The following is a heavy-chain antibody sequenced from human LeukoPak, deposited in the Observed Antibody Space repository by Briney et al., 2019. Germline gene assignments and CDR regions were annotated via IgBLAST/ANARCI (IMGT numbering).Heavy chain of an antibody. Sequence: GGSLRLSCVASGFTFSSHSLNWVRQAPGRGLEWISHIRSGSRTTYYADSVKGRFTISRDNAKNSLYLQMNSLRAEDTAVYYCARDRGGVSGAFEIWGQGTMVTVSS. CDR1: GFTFSSHS. D-gene: IGHD2-8*01. CDR2: IRSGSRTT. CDR3: ARDRGGVSGAFEI. J-gene: IGHJ3*02. V-gene: IGHV3-48*04.